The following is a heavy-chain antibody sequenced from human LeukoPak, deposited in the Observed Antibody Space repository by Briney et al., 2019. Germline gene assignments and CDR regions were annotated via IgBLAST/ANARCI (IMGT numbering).Heavy chain of an antibody. CDR2: IYHSGST. Sequence: SETLSLTCTVSGYSISSGYYWGWIRQPPGKGLEWIGSIYHSGSTYYNPSLKSRGTISVDTSKNQFSLNLSSVTAADTAVYYCARKSSWYFDYWGQGTLVTVSS. V-gene: IGHV4-38-2*02. J-gene: IGHJ4*02. D-gene: IGHD6-13*01. CDR3: ARKSSWYFDY. CDR1: GYSISSGYY.